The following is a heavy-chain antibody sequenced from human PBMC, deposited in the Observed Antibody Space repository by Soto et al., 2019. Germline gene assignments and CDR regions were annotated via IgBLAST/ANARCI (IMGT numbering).Heavy chain of an antibody. V-gene: IGHV1-2*04. J-gene: IGHJ4*02. CDR2: INPNSGGT. Sequence: QVQLVQSGAEVKKPGASVKVSCKASGYTFTGYYMHWVRQAPGQGLEWMGWINPNSGGTNYAQKFQGWVTMTRDTSISTAYMELSRLRSDDTAVYYCARALYCTNGVCYNGAFDYWGQGTLVTVSS. CDR1: GYTFTGYY. CDR3: ARALYCTNGVCYNGAFDY. D-gene: IGHD2-8*01.